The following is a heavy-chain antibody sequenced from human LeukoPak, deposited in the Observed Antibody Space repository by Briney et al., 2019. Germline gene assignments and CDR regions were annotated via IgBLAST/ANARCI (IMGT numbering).Heavy chain of an antibody. Sequence: SETLSLTCTVSGGSISSSNWWSWVRQPPGKGLEWIGEIYHSGSTNYNPSLKSRVTISVDKSKNQFSLKLSSVTAADTAVYYCARASHWNQLHYFDYWGQGTLVTVSS. CDR3: ARASHWNQLHYFDY. CDR1: GGSISSSNW. J-gene: IGHJ4*02. D-gene: IGHD1-1*01. V-gene: IGHV4-4*02. CDR2: IYHSGST.